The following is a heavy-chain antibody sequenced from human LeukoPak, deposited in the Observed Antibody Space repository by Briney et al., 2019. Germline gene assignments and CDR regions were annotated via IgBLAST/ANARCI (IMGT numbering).Heavy chain of an antibody. J-gene: IGHJ4*02. CDR3: ARSELWFGESPFDY. Sequence: GASVKVSCKASGYTFTSYGISWVRQAPGQGLEWMGWINPNSGGTNYAQKFQGRVTMTRDTSISTAYMELSRLRSDDTAVYYCARSELWFGESPFDYWGQGTLVTVSS. V-gene: IGHV1-2*02. CDR2: INPNSGGT. CDR1: GYTFTSYG. D-gene: IGHD3-10*01.